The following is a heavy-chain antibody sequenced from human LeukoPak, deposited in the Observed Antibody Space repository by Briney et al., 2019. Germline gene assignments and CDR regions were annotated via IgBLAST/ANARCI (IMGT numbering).Heavy chain of an antibody. V-gene: IGHV3-23*01. CDR2: ISGSGGST. Sequence: GGSLRLSCAASGFTFSSYAMSWVRQAPGKGLEWVSAISGSGGSTYYADSVKGRFTISRDNSKNTLYLQMNSLRAEDTAVYYCAKTEFVPFRPPFLLRFLEWLVFGGMDVWGQGTTVTVSS. D-gene: IGHD3-3*01. CDR3: AKTEFVPFRPPFLLRFLEWLVFGGMDV. J-gene: IGHJ6*02. CDR1: GFTFSSYA.